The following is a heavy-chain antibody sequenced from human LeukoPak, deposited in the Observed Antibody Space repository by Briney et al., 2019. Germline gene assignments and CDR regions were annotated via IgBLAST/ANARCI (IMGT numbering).Heavy chain of an antibody. J-gene: IGHJ4*02. V-gene: IGHV1-46*01. CDR1: GYAFSDYY. CDR2: INPTGGGT. CDR3: VLGPGDFDC. D-gene: IGHD3-3*02. Sequence: GASVKVSCKASGYAFSDYYIHWVRQAPRHGLEWMGVINPTGGGTTYTQKFQDRVAMTRDTSTTTVYMELSNLRSEDTAVYCCVLGPGDFDCWGQGTLVTVSS.